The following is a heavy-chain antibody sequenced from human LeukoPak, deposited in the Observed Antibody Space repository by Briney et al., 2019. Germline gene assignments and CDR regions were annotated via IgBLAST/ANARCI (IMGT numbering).Heavy chain of an antibody. V-gene: IGHV4-39*07. CDR3: ARGGNTVTILYYYYYMDV. D-gene: IGHD4-11*01. CDR1: GGSISSSSYY. J-gene: IGHJ6*03. Sequence: PSETLSLTCTVSGGSISSSSYYWGWIRQPPGKGLEWIGSIYYSGSTYYNPSLKSRVTISVDTSKNQFSLKLSSVTAADTAVYYCARGGNTVTILYYYYYMDVWGKGTTVTVSS. CDR2: IYYSGST.